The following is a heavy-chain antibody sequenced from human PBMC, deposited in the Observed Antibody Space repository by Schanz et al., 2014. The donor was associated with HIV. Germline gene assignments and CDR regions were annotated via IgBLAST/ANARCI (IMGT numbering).Heavy chain of an antibody. Sequence: QVRLVESGGGVVQPGRSLRLSCAASGFTFSSYGMHWVRQAPGKGLEWVAVIWYDGSNKYYADSVKGRFTISRDNSKNTLYLQMNSLRAEDTAVYYCARTSRIVIPDRDPRLSYLYGMDVWGQGTTVTVSS. CDR1: GFTFSSYG. V-gene: IGHV3-33*01. CDR2: IWYDGSNK. J-gene: IGHJ6*02. D-gene: IGHD1-26*01. CDR3: ARTSRIVIPDRDPRLSYLYGMDV.